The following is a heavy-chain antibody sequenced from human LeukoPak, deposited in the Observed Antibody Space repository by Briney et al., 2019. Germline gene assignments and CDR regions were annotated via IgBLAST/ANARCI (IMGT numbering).Heavy chain of an antibody. Sequence: GGSLRLSCAASGFTFSSYTMSWVRQAPGKGLEWVSCIVGSGANTYYADSVKGRFTISRDNSKNTLYLQMNSPRAEDTAVYYCAPDPFDSWGQGTLVTVSS. CDR1: GFTFSSYT. CDR2: IVGSGANT. J-gene: IGHJ4*02. V-gene: IGHV3-23*01. CDR3: APDPFDS.